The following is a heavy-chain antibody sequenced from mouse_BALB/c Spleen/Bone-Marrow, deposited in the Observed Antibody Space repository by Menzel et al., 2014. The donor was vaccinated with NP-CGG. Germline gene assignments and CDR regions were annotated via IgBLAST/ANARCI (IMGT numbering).Heavy chain of an antibody. D-gene: IGHD1-2*01. CDR3: AKNYYYGYVAY. Sequence: EVKLLESGGGLVQPGGSLKLSCAASGFDFSRCWMTWVRQAPGKGLEWIGEINPDSSTINYAPSLKDKFIISRDNAKNTLYLQMSKVRSEDTALYYCAKNYYYGYVAYWGQGTLVTVSA. V-gene: IGHV4-1*02. CDR2: INPDSSTI. J-gene: IGHJ3*01. CDR1: GFDFSRCW.